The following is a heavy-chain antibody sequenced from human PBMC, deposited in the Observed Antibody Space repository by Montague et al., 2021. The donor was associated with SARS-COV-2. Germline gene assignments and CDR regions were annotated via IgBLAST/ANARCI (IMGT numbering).Heavy chain of an antibody. CDR2: ISYSGST. J-gene: IGHJ5*02. D-gene: IGHD2-15*01. Sequence: SETLSLTCSVSGGSITSFSWSWIRQPPGKGLEWIGYISYSGSTDYSPSLESRVTVSVDTSKNQISLELSSVTAADTAVYYCANVQGYCNYMRCYPFFDRWGQGTLVTVSS. V-gene: IGHV4-59*01. CDR3: ANVQGYCNYMRCYPFFDR. CDR1: GGSITSFS.